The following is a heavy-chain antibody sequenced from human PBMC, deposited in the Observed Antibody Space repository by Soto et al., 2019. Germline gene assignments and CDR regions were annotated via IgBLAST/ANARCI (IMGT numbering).Heavy chain of an antibody. CDR2: INPNSGGT. Sequence: VPLVQSGAEVKKPGASVKVSCKASGYTFIGYYMHWVRQAPGQGLEWMGWINPNSGGTKYAQRFQGRVTMTRDTSISTVYMELRSLRSDDTAVYFCARDHWFDPWGQGTLVTVSS. V-gene: IGHV1-2*02. CDR3: ARDHWFDP. CDR1: GYTFIGYY. J-gene: IGHJ5*02.